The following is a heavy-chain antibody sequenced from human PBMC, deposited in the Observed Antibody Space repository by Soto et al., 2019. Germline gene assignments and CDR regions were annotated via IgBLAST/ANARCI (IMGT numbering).Heavy chain of an antibody. CDR2: INHSGST. J-gene: IGHJ2*01. V-gene: IGHV4-34*01. D-gene: IGHD2-15*01. CDR3: ARGLYCSGGSCYSVPSRRYFDL. CDR1: GGSFSGYY. Sequence: QVQLQQWGAGLLKPSETLSLTCAVYGGSFSGYYWSWIRQPPGKGLEWIGEINHSGSTNYNPSLKSRVTISVDTSKTQFSLKLSSVTAADTAVYYCARGLYCSGGSCYSVPSRRYFDLWGRGTLVTVSS.